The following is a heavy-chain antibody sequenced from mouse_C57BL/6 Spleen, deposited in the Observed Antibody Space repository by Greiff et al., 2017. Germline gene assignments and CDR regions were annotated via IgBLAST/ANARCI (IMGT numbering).Heavy chain of an antibody. J-gene: IGHJ1*03. CDR2: IYPRDGST. CDR3: ARGGVRGGYFDV. V-gene: IGHV1-78*01. Sequence: QVQLQQSDAELVKPGASVKISCTASGYTFTDYTIHWMKQRPDQGLEWIGYIYPRDGSTKYNEKFKGKATLTADKSSSTAYLQLNSLTSEDSAVYFCARGGVRGGYFDVWGTGTTVTVSS. D-gene: IGHD2-14*01. CDR1: GYTFTDYT.